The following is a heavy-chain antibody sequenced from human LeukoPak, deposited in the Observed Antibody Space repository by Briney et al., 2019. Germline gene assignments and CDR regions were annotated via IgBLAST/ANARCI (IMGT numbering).Heavy chain of an antibody. CDR1: GFSFSDCY. D-gene: IGHD3-3*01. Sequence: SGGSLGLSCAASGFSFSDCYMSWIRQAPGKGLEWVSYISNSGSTIYYADSVKGRFTISRDNAKNSLYLQMNSLRAEDTAVYYCAREVPFGVVIRRDYYYMDVWGKGTTVTVSS. J-gene: IGHJ6*03. V-gene: IGHV3-11*04. CDR3: AREVPFGVVIRRDYYYMDV. CDR2: ISNSGSTI.